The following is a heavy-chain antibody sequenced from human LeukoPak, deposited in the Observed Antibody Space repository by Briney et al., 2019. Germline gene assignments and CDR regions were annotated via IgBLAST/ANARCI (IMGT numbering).Heavy chain of an antibody. D-gene: IGHD6-13*01. J-gene: IGHJ4*02. Sequence: GGSLRLSCAASGFTFNNYAMSWVRQAPGKGLEWVANIKQGGSEKYYVDSVKGRFTISRDNAKNSLYLQMNSLRAEDTAVYYCARDRLQAAAAHYDYWGQGTLVTVSS. CDR2: IKQGGSEK. CDR3: ARDRLQAAAAHYDY. V-gene: IGHV3-7*01. CDR1: GFTFNNYA.